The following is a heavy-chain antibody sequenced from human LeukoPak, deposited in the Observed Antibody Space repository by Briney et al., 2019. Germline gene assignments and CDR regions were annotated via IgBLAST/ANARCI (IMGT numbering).Heavy chain of an antibody. V-gene: IGHV3-53*01. Sequence: SGGSLRLSCAASRFTVSSNYMKWVRQAPGKGLEWVSVIYNDGGTYYADSVKGRFTISRDKSKNTLYLQMNSLRAEDTAVYYCGTARSRTSGFDDWGQGTLVTVSS. J-gene: IGHJ4*01. CDR2: IYNDGGT. CDR3: GTARSRTSGFDD. CDR1: RFTVSSNY. D-gene: IGHD2-8*02.